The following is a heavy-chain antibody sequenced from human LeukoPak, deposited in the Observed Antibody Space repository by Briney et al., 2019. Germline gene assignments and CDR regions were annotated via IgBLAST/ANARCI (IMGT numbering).Heavy chain of an antibody. D-gene: IGHD3-16*01. V-gene: IGHV4-59*01. Sequence: SETLSLTCTVSGGSISSYYWSWIRQPPGKGLEWIGYIYYSGSTNYNPSLKSRVTVSVDTSKNQFSLKLSSVTAADTAVYYCAREGASGSFDYWGQGTLVTVSS. CDR1: GGSISSYY. CDR3: AREGASGSFDY. J-gene: IGHJ4*02. CDR2: IYYSGST.